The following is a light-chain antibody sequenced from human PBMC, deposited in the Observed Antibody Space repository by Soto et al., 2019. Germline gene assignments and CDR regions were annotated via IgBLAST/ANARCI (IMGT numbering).Light chain of an antibody. CDR2: DAS. J-gene: IGKJ1*01. CDR3: LQYSSHSWT. V-gene: IGKV1-5*01. CDR1: RSISDW. Sequence: DIQMTQSPSSLSPSVGDRVTITCRASRSISDWLAWYQQKPGKAPELLIFDASNLKSGVSSRFSGSGSGTEFTLTISRLQTDDVETYYCLQYSSHSWTFGQGTKVDIK.